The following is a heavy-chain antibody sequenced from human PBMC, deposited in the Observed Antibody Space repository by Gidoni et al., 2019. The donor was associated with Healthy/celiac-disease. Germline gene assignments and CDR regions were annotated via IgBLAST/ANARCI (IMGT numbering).Heavy chain of an antibody. CDR1: GGSISSYY. J-gene: IGHJ5*02. CDR2: IYTSGST. CDR3: ARDALVFIVGATDNWFDP. Sequence: QVQLQESGPGLVKPSETLSLTCTVSGGSISSYYWSWIRQPAGKGLEWIGRIYTSGSTNYNPSLKSRVTMSVDTSKNQFSLKLSSVTAADTAVYYCARDALVFIVGATDNWFDPWGQGTLVTVSS. D-gene: IGHD1-26*01. V-gene: IGHV4-4*07.